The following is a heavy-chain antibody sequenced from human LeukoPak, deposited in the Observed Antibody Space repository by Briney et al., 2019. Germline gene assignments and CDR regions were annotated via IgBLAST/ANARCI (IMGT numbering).Heavy chain of an antibody. CDR2: IYYIGST. J-gene: IGHJ3*02. V-gene: IGHV4-59*08. Sequence: PSETLSLTCTVPGGSISSYYWSWIRQPPGKGLEWIGYIYYIGSTNYNPSLRSRVTISVDTSKNRFSLKLSSVTAADTAVYYCARHRYYYDSSGYYAYPDAFDIWGQGTMVTVSS. CDR3: ARHRYYYDSSGYYAYPDAFDI. D-gene: IGHD3-22*01. CDR1: GGSISSYY.